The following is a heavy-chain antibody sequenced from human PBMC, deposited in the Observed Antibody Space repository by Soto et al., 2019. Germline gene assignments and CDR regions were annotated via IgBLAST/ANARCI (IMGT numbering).Heavy chain of an antibody. V-gene: IGHV4-59*01. Sequence: PSETLSLTCTVSGGSISSYYWSWIRQPPGKGLEWIGYIYYSGSTNYNPSLKSRVTISVDTSKNQFSLKLSSVTAADTAVYYCVREGANYYGSGSYYAGGQFDYWGQGTLVTVSS. CDR3: VREGANYYGSGSYYAGGQFDY. CDR1: GGSISSYY. J-gene: IGHJ4*02. CDR2: IYYSGST. D-gene: IGHD3-10*01.